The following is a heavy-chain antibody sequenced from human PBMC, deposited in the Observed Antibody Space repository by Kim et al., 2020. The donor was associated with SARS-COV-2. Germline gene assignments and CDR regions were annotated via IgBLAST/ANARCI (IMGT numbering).Heavy chain of an antibody. D-gene: IGHD2-21*02. J-gene: IGHJ4*02. Sequence: KYYAESVKGRFTISRDNSKNTLYLQMNSLRAEDTAVYYCARAFGGNSGYWGQGTLVTVSS. V-gene: IGHV3-30*01. CDR2: K. CDR3: ARAFGGNSGY.